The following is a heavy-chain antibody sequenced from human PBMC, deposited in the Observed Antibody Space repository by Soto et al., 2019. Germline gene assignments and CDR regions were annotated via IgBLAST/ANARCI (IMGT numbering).Heavy chain of an antibody. V-gene: IGHV3-20*01. CDR2: ISWEGGTT. CDR3: ARRSGDQQVCDF. CDR1: GFTFEDHG. J-gene: IGHJ4*02. D-gene: IGHD3-10*01. Sequence: EVQLVESGGGVARPGGSLRLSCAASGFTFEDHGMSWVRQAPGKGLEWLSDISWEGGTTVYADSVKGRFTVSRNNDKSSLYLQMNSLKPGDTAFYHCARRSGDQQVCDFWGQGTLVTVSS.